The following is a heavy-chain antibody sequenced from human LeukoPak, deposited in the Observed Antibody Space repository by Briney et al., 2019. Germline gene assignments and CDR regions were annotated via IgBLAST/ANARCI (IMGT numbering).Heavy chain of an antibody. CDR1: GYTFSNYG. CDR3: ARGADQEFDF. Sequence: ASVKVSCKASGYTFSNYGLSWVRQAPGQGLEWMGMINPRDGTTRTLQKFQGRVTMTRDTSTSTLYMGLSSLRSEDTATYFCARGADQEFDFWGQGTLVTVSS. V-gene: IGHV1-46*01. J-gene: IGHJ4*02. CDR2: INPRDGTT.